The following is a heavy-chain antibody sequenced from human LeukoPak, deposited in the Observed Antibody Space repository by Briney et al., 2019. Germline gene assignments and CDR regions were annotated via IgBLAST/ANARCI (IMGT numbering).Heavy chain of an antibody. CDR1: GFTFDDYA. CDR2: ISWNSGSI. J-gene: IGHJ6*02. V-gene: IGHV3-9*01. CDR3: AKDDRYYYDSSGYYSGMDV. D-gene: IGHD3-22*01. Sequence: PGGSLRLSCAASGFTFDDYAMHWVRQAAGKGLEWVSGISWNSGSIGYADSVKGRFTISRDNAKNSLYLQMNSLRAEDTALYYCAKDDRYYYDSSGYYSGMDVWGQGTTVTVSS.